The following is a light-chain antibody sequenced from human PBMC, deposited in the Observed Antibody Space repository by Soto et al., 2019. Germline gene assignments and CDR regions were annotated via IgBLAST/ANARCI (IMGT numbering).Light chain of an antibody. CDR1: QAISSW. J-gene: IGKJ4*01. CDR3: QQANSLPLT. CDR2: AAS. Sequence: DIQMTQSPSSVSASVGDRVTITCRASQAISSWLAWYQQKPGKAPKLLISAASTLRSGVPSRFSGSGSGTDFILTIISLQPEDFATYYCQQANSLPLTFGGGTKVEIK. V-gene: IGKV1-12*01.